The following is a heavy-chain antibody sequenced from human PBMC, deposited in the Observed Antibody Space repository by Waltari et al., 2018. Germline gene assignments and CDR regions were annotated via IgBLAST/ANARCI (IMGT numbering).Heavy chain of an antibody. CDR2: IKYDGSSA. CDR3: ARSDYTDF. CDR1: VFTISGFW. J-gene: IGHJ4*02. Sequence: EVQLVESGGGLVQPGGSLRLSCVASVFTISGFWMHWVRQAPGKGLVWVSRIKYDGSSATYADSVKDRFTVSRDNARNTLYLQMNSLRAEDTAIYYCARSDYTDFWGQGTQVTVSS. V-gene: IGHV3-74*01.